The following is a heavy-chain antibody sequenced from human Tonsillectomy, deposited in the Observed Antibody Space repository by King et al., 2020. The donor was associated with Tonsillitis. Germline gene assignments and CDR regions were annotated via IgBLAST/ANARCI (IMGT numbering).Heavy chain of an antibody. D-gene: IGHD5-18*01. CDR1: GGSISSYY. Sequence: QLQESGPGLVKPSETLSLTCTVSGGSISSYYWSWIRQPPGKGLEWIGYNYYNGSTNYTPSLKSRVTISVDTSKNQFSLRLSSVTAADTAVYYCAGVYFPSSAMRYYFDYWGQGTLVTVSS. V-gene: IGHV4-59*08. CDR2: NYYNGST. CDR3: AGVYFPSSAMRYYFDY. J-gene: IGHJ4*02.